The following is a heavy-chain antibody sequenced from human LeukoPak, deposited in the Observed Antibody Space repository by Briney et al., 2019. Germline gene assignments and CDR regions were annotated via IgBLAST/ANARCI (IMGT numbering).Heavy chain of an antibody. CDR3: ARSFGSSWYPLDY. D-gene: IGHD6-13*01. CDR2: INAGNGNT. CDR1: GYTFISYA. J-gene: IGHJ4*02. V-gene: IGHV1-3*03. Sequence: ASVKVSCKASGYTFISYAMHWVRQAPGQRLEWMGWINAGNGNTKYSQEFQGRVTITRDTSASTAYMELSSLRSEDMAVYYCARSFGSSWYPLDYWGQGTLVTVSS.